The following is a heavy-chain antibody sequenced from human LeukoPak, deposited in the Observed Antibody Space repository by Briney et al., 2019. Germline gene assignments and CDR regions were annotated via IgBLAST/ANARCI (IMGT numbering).Heavy chain of an antibody. Sequence: PGGSLRLSCAASGFTFSSYEMNWVHQAPGKGLEWVSYISSSGSTIYYADSVKGRFTISRDNAKNSLYLQMNSLRAEDTAVYYCARDETFRYCSSTSCQNLGYYYGMDVWGQGTTVTVSS. CDR2: ISSSGSTI. CDR1: GFTFSSYE. V-gene: IGHV3-48*03. CDR3: ARDETFRYCSSTSCQNLGYYYGMDV. D-gene: IGHD2-2*01. J-gene: IGHJ6*02.